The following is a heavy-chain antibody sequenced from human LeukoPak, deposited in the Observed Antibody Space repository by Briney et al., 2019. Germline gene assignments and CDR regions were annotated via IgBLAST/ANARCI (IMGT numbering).Heavy chain of an antibody. V-gene: IGHV1-8*01. CDR3: ARKIAAAGTGFDY. D-gene: IGHD6-13*01. J-gene: IGHJ4*02. Sequence: ASVKVSCKASGYTLTRYDINWVRQATGQALEWMGWMNPNSGNTGYAQKFQGRDTMTRNTSISTAYMELSSLRSEDTAVYYCARKIAAAGTGFDYWGQGTLVTVSS. CDR1: GYTLTRYD. CDR2: MNPNSGNT.